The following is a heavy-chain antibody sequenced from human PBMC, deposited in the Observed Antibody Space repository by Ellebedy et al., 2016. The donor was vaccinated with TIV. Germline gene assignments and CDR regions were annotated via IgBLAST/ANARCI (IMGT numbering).Heavy chain of an antibody. CDR1: GGSISSGPYY. CDR3: ASHGGCSSTSCYVWNYGMDV. V-gene: IGHV4-61*02. D-gene: IGHD2-2*01. CDR2: IYISGTT. Sequence: SETLSLTXTVSGGSISSGPYYWSWIRQPAGKPLEWIGRIYISGTTNYNPSLKSRVTMSVDRSKNQFSLKLSSVTAADTAVYYCASHGGCSSTSCYVWNYGMDVWGQGTTVTVSS. J-gene: IGHJ6*02.